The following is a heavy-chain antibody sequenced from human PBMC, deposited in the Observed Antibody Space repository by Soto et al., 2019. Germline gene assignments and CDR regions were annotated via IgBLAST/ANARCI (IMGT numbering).Heavy chain of an antibody. D-gene: IGHD2-15*01. CDR1: GFTFNNYY. CDR3: GRGFGGTH. Sequence: EVQLVESGGGLVQPGGSLRLSCAASGFTFNNYYMVWVRQAPGRGLEGVANINQDGSAKYYVDSVKGRFTSSRDNAKSSLSLQINSLRAEDTATYYCGRGFGGTHWGQGSLVTVSS. V-gene: IGHV3-7*05. CDR2: INQDGSAK. J-gene: IGHJ4*02.